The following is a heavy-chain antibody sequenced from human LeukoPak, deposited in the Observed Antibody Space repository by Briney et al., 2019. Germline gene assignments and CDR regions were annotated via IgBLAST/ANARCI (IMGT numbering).Heavy chain of an antibody. J-gene: IGHJ4*02. CDR3: ARDGALIAARGPFGY. CDR2: ISSSSSYI. Sequence: PGGSLRLSCAASGFTFSSYSMNWVRQAPGKGLEWVSSISSSSSYIYYADSVKGRFTISRDNAKNSLYLQMNSLRAEDTAVYYCARDGALIAARGPFGYWGQGTLVTVSS. V-gene: IGHV3-21*01. D-gene: IGHD6-6*01. CDR1: GFTFSSYS.